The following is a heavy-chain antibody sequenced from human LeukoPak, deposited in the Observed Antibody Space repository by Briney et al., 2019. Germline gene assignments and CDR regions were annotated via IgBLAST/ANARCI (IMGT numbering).Heavy chain of an antibody. Sequence: PGGSLRLSCAASGFTFTTYPMSWVRQAPGKGLEWVSAISASGGGTYYADSEKGRFTISRDNSRSTVFLQMSSLRAEDTAVYYCAKAPHCPNDVCRYFDYWGQGILVTVSS. V-gene: IGHV3-23*01. D-gene: IGHD2-8*01. J-gene: IGHJ4*02. CDR1: GFTFTTYP. CDR3: AKAPHCPNDVCRYFDY. CDR2: ISASGGGT.